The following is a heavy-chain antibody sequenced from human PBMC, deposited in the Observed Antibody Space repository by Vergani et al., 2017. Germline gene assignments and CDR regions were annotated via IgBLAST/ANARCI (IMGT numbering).Heavy chain of an antibody. CDR1: GFTFSSYG. Sequence: QVQLVESGGGVVQPGRSLRLSCAASGFTFSSYGMHWVRQAPGKGLEWVAVIWYDGSNKYYADSVKGRFTISRDNSKNTLYLQMNSLRAEDTAVYYCARHPPANPGGDWFDPWGQGTLVTVSS. J-gene: IGHJ5*02. CDR2: IWYDGSNK. D-gene: IGHD2-2*01. V-gene: IGHV3-33*01. CDR3: ARHPPANPGGDWFDP.